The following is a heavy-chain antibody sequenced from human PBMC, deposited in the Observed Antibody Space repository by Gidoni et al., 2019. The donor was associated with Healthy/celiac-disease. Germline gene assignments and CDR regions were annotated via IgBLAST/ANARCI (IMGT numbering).Heavy chain of an antibody. Sequence: EVQLVESGGGLVQPGGSLRLSCAASGFTFSSYWRHCVRQATGKGLVWVSRINSDGSSTSYADSVKGRFTISRDNAKNTLYLQMNSLRAEDTAVYYCARENDILTGPDAFDIWGQGTMVTVSS. CDR3: ARENDILTGPDAFDI. D-gene: IGHD3-9*01. J-gene: IGHJ3*02. V-gene: IGHV3-74*01. CDR1: GFTFSSYW. CDR2: INSDGSST.